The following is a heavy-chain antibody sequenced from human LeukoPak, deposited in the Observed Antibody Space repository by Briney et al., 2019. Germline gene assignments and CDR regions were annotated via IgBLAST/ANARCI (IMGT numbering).Heavy chain of an antibody. D-gene: IGHD3-10*01. CDR3: AKDPGNTMVRGVILDY. J-gene: IGHJ4*02. CDR1: GFTFSSYA. Sequence: AGGSLRLSCAASGFTFSSYAMSRVRQAPGKGLEWVSAISGSGGSTYYADSVKGRFTISRDNSKNTLYLQMNSLRAEDTAVYYCAKDPGNTMVRGVILDYWGQGTLVTVSS. CDR2: ISGSGGST. V-gene: IGHV3-23*01.